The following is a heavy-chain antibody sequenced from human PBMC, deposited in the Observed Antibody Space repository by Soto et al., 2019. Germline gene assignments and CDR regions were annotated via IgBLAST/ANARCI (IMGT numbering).Heavy chain of an antibody. J-gene: IGHJ4*02. CDR1: GFTFSSYA. V-gene: IGHV3-23*01. D-gene: IGHD3-16*01. CDR3: AKSPKVSIISFEY. Sequence: PGGSLRLSCVASGFTFSSYALNWVRQAQGRGLEWVSAISGSGGTTYYADSVKGRFTISTDNSKNTLFLQMNSLTAEDAAIDYCAKSPKVSIISFEYWGQGRLVTVSS. CDR2: ISGSGGTT.